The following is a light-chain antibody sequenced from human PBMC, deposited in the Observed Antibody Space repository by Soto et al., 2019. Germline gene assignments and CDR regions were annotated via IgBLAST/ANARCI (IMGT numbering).Light chain of an antibody. Sequence: DIQMTQSPSSLSASVGDRVTITCQASQDINKYLNWYQKKSGIAPKVLIYDASILETGVPSRFSGSGSGTYFTFPISSLQPDDIATYYCQQYDNVPLTFGGGTKVEI. CDR2: DAS. J-gene: IGKJ4*01. CDR3: QQYDNVPLT. V-gene: IGKV1-33*01. CDR1: QDINKY.